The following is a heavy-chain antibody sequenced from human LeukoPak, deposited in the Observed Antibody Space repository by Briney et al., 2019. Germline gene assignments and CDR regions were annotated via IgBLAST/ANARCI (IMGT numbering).Heavy chain of an antibody. Sequence: GSSVKVSCKASGYTFTSYYIHWVRQAPGQGLEWRGIINPSGGSTSYAQKFQGRVTMTRDTSTSTVYMELSSLRSEDTAVYYCARSYSSSLVDYWGQGTLVTVSS. J-gene: IGHJ4*02. CDR2: INPSGGST. CDR1: GYTFTSYY. V-gene: IGHV1-46*01. D-gene: IGHD6-13*01. CDR3: ARSYSSSLVDY.